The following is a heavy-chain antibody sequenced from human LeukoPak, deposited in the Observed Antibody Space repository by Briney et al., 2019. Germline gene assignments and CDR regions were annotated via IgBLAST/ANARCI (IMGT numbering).Heavy chain of an antibody. CDR1: GFTFSSYS. CDR3: ARATSWPLAGYDN. J-gene: IGHJ4*02. D-gene: IGHD1-14*01. Sequence: GGSLRLSCAASGFTFSSYSMNWVRQAPGKGLEWVSSISSSSSYIYYADSVKGRFTISRDNSKNTPYLQMNSLRAEDTAVYYCARATSWPLAGYDNWGQGTLVTVSS. V-gene: IGHV3-21*04. CDR2: ISSSSSYI.